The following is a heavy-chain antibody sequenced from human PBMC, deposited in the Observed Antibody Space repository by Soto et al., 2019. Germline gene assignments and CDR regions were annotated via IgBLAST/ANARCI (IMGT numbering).Heavy chain of an antibody. CDR3: ARGAYYYDSSGYSGAFDI. Sequence: PVGSLRLSCAASGFTFDDYAMHWVRQAPGKGLEWVSGISGSGGSTYYADSVKGRFTISRDNSKNTLYLQMNSLRAEDTAVYYCARGAYYYDSSGYSGAFDIWGQGTMVTVSS. V-gene: IGHV3-23*01. CDR2: ISGSGGST. J-gene: IGHJ3*02. CDR1: GFTFDDYA. D-gene: IGHD3-22*01.